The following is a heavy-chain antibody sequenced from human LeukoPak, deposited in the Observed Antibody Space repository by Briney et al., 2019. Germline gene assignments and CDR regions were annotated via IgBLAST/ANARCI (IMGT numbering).Heavy chain of an antibody. CDR2: ISWNSGSI. V-gene: IGHV3-9*01. J-gene: IGHJ4*02. CDR3: AKVGSAYYGSGGVPIDY. D-gene: IGHD3-10*01. CDR1: GFTFDDYG. Sequence: GGSLRLSCAASGFTFDDYGMSWVRQAPGKGLEWVSGISWNSGSIGYADSVKGRFTISRDNAKNSLYLQMNSLRAEDTALYYCAKVGSAYYGSGGVPIDYWGQGTLVTVSS.